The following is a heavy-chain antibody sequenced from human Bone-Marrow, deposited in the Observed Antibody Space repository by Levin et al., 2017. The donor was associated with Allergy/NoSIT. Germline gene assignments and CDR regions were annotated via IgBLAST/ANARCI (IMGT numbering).Heavy chain of an antibody. Sequence: AGGSLRLSCAASGFTFSSYSMNWVRQAPGKGLEWVSYISSSSSTIYYADSVKGRFTISRDNAKNSLYLQMNSLRDEDTAVYYCARDAGGGRIAVAGTGVDYWGQGTLVTVSS. D-gene: IGHD6-19*01. J-gene: IGHJ4*02. V-gene: IGHV3-48*02. CDR1: GFTFSSYS. CDR3: ARDAGGGRIAVAGTGVDY. CDR2: ISSSSSTI.